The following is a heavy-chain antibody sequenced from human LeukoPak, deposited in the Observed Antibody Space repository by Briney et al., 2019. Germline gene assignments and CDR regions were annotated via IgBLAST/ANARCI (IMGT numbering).Heavy chain of an antibody. V-gene: IGHV1-18*01. CDR1: GYSFSSYG. Sequence: ASVKVSCKASGYSFSSYGISWVRQAPGQGLEWMGWISAYNGDTHYAQKFQGRVTMTTDTSTSTAYMELRSLRSDDTAMYYCARRGGKNYGDYLLYYYYMDVWGKGTTVTVSS. CDR2: ISAYNGDT. D-gene: IGHD4-17*01. CDR3: ARRGGKNYGDYLLYYYYMDV. J-gene: IGHJ6*03.